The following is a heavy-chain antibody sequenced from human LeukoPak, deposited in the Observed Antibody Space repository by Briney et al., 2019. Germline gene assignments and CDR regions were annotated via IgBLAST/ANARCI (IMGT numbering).Heavy chain of an antibody. CDR2: INAGNGNT. CDR3: AVSPYSITIFGVVIIGWFDP. D-gene: IGHD3-3*01. J-gene: IGHJ5*02. CDR1: GYTFSNYA. Sequence: ASVKVSCKASGYTFSNYAIHWVRQAPGQRLEWMGWINAGNGNTKNSQKFQGRVTITRDTSASTAYMELSSLRSEDTAVYYCAVSPYSITIFGVVIIGWFDPWGQGTLVTVSS. V-gene: IGHV1-3*01.